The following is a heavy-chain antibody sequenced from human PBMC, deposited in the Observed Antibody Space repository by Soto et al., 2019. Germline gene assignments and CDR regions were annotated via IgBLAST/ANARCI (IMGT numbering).Heavy chain of an antibody. Sequence: SETLSLTCAVYGGSFSGYYWSWIRQPPGKGLEWIGEINHSGNTNYNPSLKSRVTISVDTSKNQFSLKLSSVTAADTAVYYCARGGNRFYFLLGYFDYWGQGTLVTVSS. CDR3: ARGGNRFYFLLGYFDY. J-gene: IGHJ4*02. CDR1: GGSFSGYY. D-gene: IGHD3-16*02. V-gene: IGHV4-34*01. CDR2: INHSGNT.